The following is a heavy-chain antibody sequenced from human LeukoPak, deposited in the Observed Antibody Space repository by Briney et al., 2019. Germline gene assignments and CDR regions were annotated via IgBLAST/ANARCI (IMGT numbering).Heavy chain of an antibody. D-gene: IGHD2-2*01. V-gene: IGHV3-53*01. Sequence: PGGSLRLSCAASGFTVGSNYMTWVRQAPGKGLEWVALIYGDDYTFYADSVEGRFTVSRDRSKNTVYLRLNSLRPEDTAVYFCARGPSLLPATIYYHYKDVWGTGTTVTLSS. CDR3: ARGPSLLPATIYYHYKDV. CDR1: GFTVGSNY. CDR2: IYGDDYT. J-gene: IGHJ6*03.